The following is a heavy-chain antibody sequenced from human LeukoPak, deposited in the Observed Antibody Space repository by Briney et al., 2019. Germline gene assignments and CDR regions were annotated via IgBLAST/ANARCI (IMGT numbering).Heavy chain of an antibody. Sequence: SETLSLTCAVSGYSISSGYYWGWIRPPPGKGREWIGRIYHSGSTYYNPSLKSRVTISVDTSKNQFSLKLSSVTAADTAVYYCARIAAAGLFFDHWGQGTLVTVSS. CDR2: IYHSGST. J-gene: IGHJ4*02. CDR1: GYSISSGYY. V-gene: IGHV4-38-2*01. D-gene: IGHD6-13*01. CDR3: ARIAAAGLFFDH.